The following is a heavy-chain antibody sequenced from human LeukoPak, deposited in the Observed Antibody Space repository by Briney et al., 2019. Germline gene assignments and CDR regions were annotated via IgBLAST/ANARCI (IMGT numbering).Heavy chain of an antibody. Sequence: PSETLSLTCAVFGGSFSGYYWSWLRQPPGKGLEWIGEINHSGSTNYIPSLKSRVTISVDTSKNQFSLKLSSVTAADTAVYYCARSPLGNWFDPWGQGILVTVSS. J-gene: IGHJ5*02. CDR3: ARSPLGNWFDP. CDR2: INHSGST. V-gene: IGHV4-34*01. CDR1: GGSFSGYY.